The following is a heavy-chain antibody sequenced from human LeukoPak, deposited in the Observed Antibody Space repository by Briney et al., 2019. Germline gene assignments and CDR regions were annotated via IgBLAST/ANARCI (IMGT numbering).Heavy chain of an antibody. D-gene: IGHD2-8*01. CDR3: ASSYCTNGVCYRGGYYYMDV. J-gene: IGHJ6*03. Sequence: SETLSLTCAVYGGSFSGYYWSWIRQPPGKGLEWIGSIYYSGSTYYNPSLKSRVTISVDTSKNQFSLKLSSVTAADTAVYYCASSYCTNGVCYRGGYYYMDVWGKGTTVTVSS. CDR1: GGSFSGYY. V-gene: IGHV4-34*01. CDR2: IYYSGST.